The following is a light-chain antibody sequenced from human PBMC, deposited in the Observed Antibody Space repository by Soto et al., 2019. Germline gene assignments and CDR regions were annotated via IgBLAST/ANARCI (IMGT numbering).Light chain of an antibody. CDR3: QQYSNLIT. J-gene: IGKJ5*01. CDR1: QDISNY. CDR2: DAS. V-gene: IGKV1-33*01. Sequence: DIQMTQSPSSLSASVGDRVTITCQASQDISNYLNWYQQKPGKAPKLLIYDASNLETGVPSRFSVIGSGTDFTFTISSMQPEEIATYYCQQYSNLITFGQGTRLEIK.